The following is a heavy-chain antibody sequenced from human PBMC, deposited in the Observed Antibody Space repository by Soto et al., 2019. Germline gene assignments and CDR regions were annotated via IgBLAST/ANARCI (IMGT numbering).Heavy chain of an antibody. CDR2: ISAYNGNT. CDR1: GYTFTSYG. CDR3: ARVADYTVLLWFGVFLRMGEVALSFDY. Sequence: QVQLVQSGAEVKKPGASVKVSCKASGYTFTSYGISWVRQAPGQGLEWMGWISAYNGNTNYAQKLQGRVTMTTDTSTSPAYMELRSLRADDTAVYYCARVADYTVLLWFGVFLRMGEVALSFDYWGQGTLVTFSS. D-gene: IGHD3-10*01. J-gene: IGHJ4*02. V-gene: IGHV1-18*01.